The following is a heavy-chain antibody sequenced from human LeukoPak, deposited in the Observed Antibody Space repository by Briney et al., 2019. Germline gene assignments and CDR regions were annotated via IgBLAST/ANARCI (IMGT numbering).Heavy chain of an antibody. CDR3: AKNGDRGAYCSGGSCYPYYYYYMDV. D-gene: IGHD2-15*01. CDR2: MSFDGDSE. CDR1: GFTFSTYP. J-gene: IGHJ6*03. V-gene: IGHV3-30-3*02. Sequence: QTGGSLRLSCAASGFTFSTYPMHWVRQAPGKGLEWVAVMSFDGDSEYYSDSVRGRFTVSRDNAKSTLYLQMNSLRAEDTAIYYCAKNGDRGAYCSGGSCYPYYYYYMDVWGKGTTVTISS.